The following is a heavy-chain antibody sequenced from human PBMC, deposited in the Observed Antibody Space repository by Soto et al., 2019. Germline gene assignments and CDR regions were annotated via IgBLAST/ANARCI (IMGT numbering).Heavy chain of an antibody. CDR2: IRSKANSYAT. D-gene: IGHD5-18*01. CDR1: GFTFSGSA. J-gene: IGHJ4*02. Sequence: GGSLRLSCAASGFTFSGSAMHWVRQASGKGLEWVGRIRSKANSYATAYAASVKGRFTISRDDSKNTAYLQMNSLKTEDTAVYYCKSTTRGYSYLYYFDYWGQGTLVTVSS. CDR3: KSTTRGYSYLYYFDY. V-gene: IGHV3-73*01.